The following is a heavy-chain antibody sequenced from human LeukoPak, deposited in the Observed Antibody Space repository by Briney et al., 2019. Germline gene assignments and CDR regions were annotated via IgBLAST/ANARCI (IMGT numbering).Heavy chain of an antibody. CDR3: ATFRGYYDFDY. J-gene: IGHJ4*02. CDR2: INSDGSST. Sequence: SGGSVRLSCAASGFTFSSYWMHWVRQAPGKGLVWVSRINSDGSSTSYADPVKGRFTISRDNAKNTLYLQMNSLRAEDTAVYYCATFRGYYDFDYWGQGTLVTVSS. CDR1: GFTFSSYW. V-gene: IGHV3-74*01. D-gene: IGHD3-22*01.